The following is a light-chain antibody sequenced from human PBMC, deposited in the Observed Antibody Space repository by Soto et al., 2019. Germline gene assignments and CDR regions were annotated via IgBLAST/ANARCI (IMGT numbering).Light chain of an antibody. V-gene: IGLV1-44*01. J-gene: IGLJ1*01. CDR1: SSNIGSST. Sequence: QSVLTQPPSASGTPGQRVTISCSGSSSNIGSSTVNWYRQLPGTAPKLLIYTNNERPSGVPDRFSGSKSGTSASLAISGLQSEDEADYYCAAWDDRLNGNVFGTGTKLTVL. CDR3: AAWDDRLNGNV. CDR2: TNN.